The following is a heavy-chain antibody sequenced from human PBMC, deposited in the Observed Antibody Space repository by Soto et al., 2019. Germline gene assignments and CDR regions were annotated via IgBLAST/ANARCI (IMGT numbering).Heavy chain of an antibody. CDR1: GESFRDYY. D-gene: IGHD1-26*01. V-gene: IGHV4-34*02. CDR3: VRGRAFMSRNAFDI. J-gene: IGHJ3*02. Sequence: QVQLQQRGAGLLKPSETLSLTCAVHGESFRDYYWTWIRQPPGKGLEWIGEINHSGSTSYNPSLKSRLTISVDTSKKEFSLNLSSVTAADTALYYCVRGRAFMSRNAFDIWGQETMVTVSS. CDR2: INHSGST.